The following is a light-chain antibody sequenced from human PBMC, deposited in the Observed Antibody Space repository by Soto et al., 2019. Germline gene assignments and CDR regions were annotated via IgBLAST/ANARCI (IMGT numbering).Light chain of an antibody. CDR1: SSEVGSYNL. V-gene: IGLV2-23*01. Sequence: QSALTQPASVSGSPGQSITISCTGTSSEVGSYNLVSWYQQHPGKAPKLKIYEGSKRPSGVSNRFSGSKSGNTASLTISGIQAEDEADYYCCSYAGSSTWVFGGGTKLTVL. CDR2: EGS. J-gene: IGLJ2*01. CDR3: CSYAGSSTWV.